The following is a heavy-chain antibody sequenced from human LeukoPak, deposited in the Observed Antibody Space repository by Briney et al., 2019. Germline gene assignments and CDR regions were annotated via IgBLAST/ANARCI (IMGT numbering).Heavy chain of an antibody. Sequence: GGSLRLSCAASGFTFSTYAMHWVRQAPGKGLEWVADISYDGSKKSYANSVKGRFTISRDNSKNTLYLQMNSLRAEDTAVYYCASRGSGSYDYYYGMDVWGQGTTVTVSS. CDR1: GFTFSTYA. J-gene: IGHJ6*02. V-gene: IGHV3-30-3*01. D-gene: IGHD3-10*01. CDR3: ASRGSGSYDYYYGMDV. CDR2: ISYDGSKK.